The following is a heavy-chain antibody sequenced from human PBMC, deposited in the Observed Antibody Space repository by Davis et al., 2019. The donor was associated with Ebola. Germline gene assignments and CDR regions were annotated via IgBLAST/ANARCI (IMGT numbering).Heavy chain of an antibody. CDR3: AREKYYYGSGSYGVDYYYYYGMDV. Sequence: SETLSLTCAVYGGSFSGYYWSWIRQPPGKGLEWIGEINHSGSTNYNPSLKSRVTISVDTSKNQFSLTLSSVTAADTAVYYCAREKYYYGSGSYGVDYYYYYGMDVWGQGTTVTVSS. CDR2: INHSGST. CDR1: GGSFSGYY. V-gene: IGHV4-34*01. J-gene: IGHJ6*02. D-gene: IGHD3-10*01.